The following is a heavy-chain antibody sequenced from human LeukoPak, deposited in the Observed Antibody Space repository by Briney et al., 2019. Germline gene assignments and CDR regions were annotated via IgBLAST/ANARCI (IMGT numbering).Heavy chain of an antibody. CDR2: IYTSGST. CDR1: GVSISSYY. J-gene: IGHJ4*02. Sequence: PSETLSLTCTVSGVSISSYYWSWLRQPAGRGLEWLGRIYTSGSTNYNPSLKSRVTMSVDTSKNQFSLRLSSVTAADTAVYYCARGTKYDSSGYFSFNYWGQGTLVTVSS. D-gene: IGHD3-22*01. CDR3: ARGTKYDSSGYFSFNY. V-gene: IGHV4-4*07.